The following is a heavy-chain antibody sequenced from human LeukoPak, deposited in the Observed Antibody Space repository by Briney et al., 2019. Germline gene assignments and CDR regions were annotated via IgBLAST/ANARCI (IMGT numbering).Heavy chain of an antibody. CDR3: ARMYRDPKSGWFDP. CDR2: IHHSGST. Sequence: SQTLSLTCTVSGGSISSNDHYWSWIRQPPGKGLEWIGYIHHSGSTYYNPSLKSRVTISVETSKKQFSLKLSSVTAADTAVYYCARMYRDPKSGWFDPWGQGTLVTVSS. J-gene: IGHJ5*02. V-gene: IGHV4-30-4*08. CDR1: GGSISSNDHY. D-gene: IGHD1-26*01.